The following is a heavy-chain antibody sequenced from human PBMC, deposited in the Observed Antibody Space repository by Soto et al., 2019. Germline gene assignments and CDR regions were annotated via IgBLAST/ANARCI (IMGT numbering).Heavy chain of an antibody. V-gene: IGHV4-4*02. CDR2: VFPDGST. CDR1: GVSVTAGNL. Sequence: QVHLQESGPGLVKPWETLSLTCAVSGVSVTAGNLWWWGRQSPGKGLEWIGEVFPDGSTNYNPSLKSRVTISLHKSQNHFSLILTSVSAADTALLYCARVLSRNKERFDPWGQGNLVPVSS. J-gene: IGHJ5*02. CDR3: ARVLSRNKERFDP.